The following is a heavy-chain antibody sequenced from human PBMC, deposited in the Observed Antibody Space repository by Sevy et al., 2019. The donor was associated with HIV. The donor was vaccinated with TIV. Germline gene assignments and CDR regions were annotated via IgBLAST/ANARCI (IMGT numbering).Heavy chain of an antibody. V-gene: IGHV3-7*01. CDR1: GISISSHW. J-gene: IGHJ6*02. CDR3: ARAMGV. CDR2: ISQDGSEI. Sequence: GGSLRLSCVGAGISISSHWMNWVRQSPGKGLEWVANISQDGSEIYYLGSVKGRFTISRDNARNSGYLQMHSLSVEDSGVDYCARAMGVWGQGTTVTVSS.